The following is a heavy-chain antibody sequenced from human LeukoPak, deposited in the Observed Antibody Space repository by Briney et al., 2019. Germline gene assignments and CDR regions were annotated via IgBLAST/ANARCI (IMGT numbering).Heavy chain of an antibody. CDR2: ISYDGSNK. CDR3: AKGLGTSGYHDY. D-gene: IGHD3-22*01. Sequence: GRSLRLSCAASGFTFSSYGMHWVRQAPGKGLEWVAVISYDGSNKYYADSVKGRFTIPRDNSKNTLYLQMNSLRVEDTALYYCAKGLGTSGYHDYWGQGTLVTVSS. V-gene: IGHV3-30*18. J-gene: IGHJ4*02. CDR1: GFTFSSYG.